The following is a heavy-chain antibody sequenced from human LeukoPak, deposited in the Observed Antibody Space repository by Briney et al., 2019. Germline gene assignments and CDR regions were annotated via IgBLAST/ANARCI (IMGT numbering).Heavy chain of an antibody. D-gene: IGHD6-13*01. Sequence: SETLSLTCAVYGGSFSGYYWSWIRQPPGKGLEWIGEINHSGSTNYNPSLKSRVTISVDTSKNQFSLKLSSVTAADTAVYYCAIAAAGQGWLDPWGQGTLVTVSS. J-gene: IGHJ5*02. CDR1: GGSFSGYY. CDR2: INHSGST. V-gene: IGHV4-34*01. CDR3: AIAAAGQGWLDP.